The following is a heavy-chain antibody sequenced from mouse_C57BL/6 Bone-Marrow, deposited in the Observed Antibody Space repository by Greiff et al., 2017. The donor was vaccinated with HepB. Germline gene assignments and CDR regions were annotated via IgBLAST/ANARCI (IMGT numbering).Heavy chain of an antibody. J-gene: IGHJ4*01. CDR1: GFTFSNYW. CDR3: TAYYDYDAPSYAMDY. Sequence: EVKLMESGGGLVQPGGSMKLSCVASGFTFSNYWMNWVRQSPEKGLEWVAQIRLKSDNYATHYAESVKGRFTISRDDSKSSVYLQMNNLRAEDTGIYYCTAYYDYDAPSYAMDYWGQGTSVTVSS. D-gene: IGHD2-4*01. CDR2: IRLKSDNYAT. V-gene: IGHV6-3*01.